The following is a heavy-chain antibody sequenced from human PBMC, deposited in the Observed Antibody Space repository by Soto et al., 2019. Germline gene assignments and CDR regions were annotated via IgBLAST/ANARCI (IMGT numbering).Heavy chain of an antibody. D-gene: IGHD4-17*01. CDR3: ARDDDYGDNGLDD. J-gene: IGHJ4*02. Sequence: QVQLVESGGGVVQPGGSLRLSCAASGFTFGRHGMHWVRQAPGKGLEWVAVIGSDGRRASYADSVKGRFTISRDNGQNPLYLQMTSLRAEETAVYYCARDDDYGDNGLDDWGQGTLVTVSS. CDR2: IGSDGRRA. CDR1: GFTFGRHG. V-gene: IGHV3-33*01.